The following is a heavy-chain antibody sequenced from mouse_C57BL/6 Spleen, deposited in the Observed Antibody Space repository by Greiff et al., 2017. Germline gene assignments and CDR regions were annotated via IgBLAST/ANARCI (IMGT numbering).Heavy chain of an antibody. Sequence: VQLQQSGAELVRPGASVKLSCTASGFNIKDYYMHWVKQRPEQGLEWIGRIDPEDGDTEYAPKFPGKATMTADTSSNTAYLQLSSLTSEDTAVYYCTFYYGSSPWFAYWGQGTLVTVSA. V-gene: IGHV14-1*01. J-gene: IGHJ3*01. CDR2: IDPEDGDT. CDR3: TFYYGSSPWFAY. CDR1: GFNIKDYY. D-gene: IGHD1-1*01.